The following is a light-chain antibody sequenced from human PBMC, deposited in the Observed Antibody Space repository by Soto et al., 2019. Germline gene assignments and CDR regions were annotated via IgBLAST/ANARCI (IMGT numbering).Light chain of an antibody. J-gene: IGKJ4*01. CDR2: WAS. Sequence: DIVMTQSPDSLAVSLGERATINCKSSQSVLYSSNNKNYLVWYQQKPGQPPKLLISWASTRESGVPDRFSGSGSGTDFTLTISSLQAEDVALYYCQQYYSTPLTFGGGTKVDIK. CDR1: QSVLYSSNNKNY. CDR3: QQYYSTPLT. V-gene: IGKV4-1*01.